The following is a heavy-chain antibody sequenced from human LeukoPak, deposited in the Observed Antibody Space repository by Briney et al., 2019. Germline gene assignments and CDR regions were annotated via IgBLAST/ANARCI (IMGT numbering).Heavy chain of an antibody. CDR3: ARQSVRPGASPLFDY. Sequence: ASVKVSCKASGYTFSRYYMLWVRQAPRQGLEWMGIINLRGGSTTCAQKFQGRVPVTSDTSTSTGYRELSSLRSEDTAVYYCARQSVRPGASPLFDYWGQGTLVTVSS. CDR2: INLRGGST. V-gene: IGHV1-46*01. CDR1: GYTFSRYY. J-gene: IGHJ4*02. D-gene: IGHD1-14*01.